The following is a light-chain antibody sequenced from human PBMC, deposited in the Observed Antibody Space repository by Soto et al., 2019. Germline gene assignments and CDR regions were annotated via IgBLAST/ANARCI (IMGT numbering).Light chain of an antibody. CDR2: LNSDGNH. CDR1: SGHSDYA. J-gene: IGLJ3*02. V-gene: IGLV4-69*01. CDR3: QTWGTGFVV. Sequence: QAVVTQSPSASASLGASVKLTCTLNSGHSDYAIAWHQQQSEKGPRYLMKLNSDGNHIKGDGISDRFSGSSSGAERYLTISSLQSEDEADYYCQTWGTGFVVFGGGTKLTVL.